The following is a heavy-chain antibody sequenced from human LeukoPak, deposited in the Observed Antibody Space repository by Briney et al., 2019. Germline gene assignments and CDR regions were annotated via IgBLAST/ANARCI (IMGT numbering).Heavy chain of an antibody. D-gene: IGHD3-3*01. CDR2: IYISGST. V-gene: IGHV4-4*07. CDR1: GGSISSYY. CDR3: ARDPGDFWSGYYYAFDI. Sequence: PSETLSLTCTVSGGSISSYYWSWIRQPAGKGLEWIGRIYISGSTNYNPSLKSRVTMSVDTSKNQFSLKLSSVTAADTAVYYCARDPGDFWSGYYYAFDIWGQGTMVTVSS. J-gene: IGHJ3*02.